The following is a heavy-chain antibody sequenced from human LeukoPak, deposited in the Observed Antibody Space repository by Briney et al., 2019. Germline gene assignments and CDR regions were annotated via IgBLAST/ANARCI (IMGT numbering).Heavy chain of an antibody. J-gene: IGHJ3*02. V-gene: IGHV3-21*01. CDR1: GFTFSSYW. CDR3: ARDRLAVAFPDAFDI. D-gene: IGHD6-19*01. CDR2: ISSSSSYI. Sequence: PGGSLRLSCAASGFTFSSYWMSWVRQAPGKGLEWVSSISSSSSYIYYADSVKGRFTISRDNAKNSLYLQMNSLRAEDTAVYYCARDRLAVAFPDAFDIWGQGTMVTVSS.